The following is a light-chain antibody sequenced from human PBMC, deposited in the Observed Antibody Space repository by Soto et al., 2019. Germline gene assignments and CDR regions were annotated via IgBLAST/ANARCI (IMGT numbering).Light chain of an antibody. CDR1: SYDVGYYKY. J-gene: IGLJ2*01. Sequence: QSALTQPASVSGSPGQSITIACTGTSYDVGYYKYVSWYQHHPGKAPKLLIFEVSNRPSGVSYRFSGSKFGNTASLTISGLQDDDDADYFCTSYASCSPLVFGAGTKLTVL. CDR2: EVS. V-gene: IGLV2-14*01. CDR3: TSYASCSPLV.